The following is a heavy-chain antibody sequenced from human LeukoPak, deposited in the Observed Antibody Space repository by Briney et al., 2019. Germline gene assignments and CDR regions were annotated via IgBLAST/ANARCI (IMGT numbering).Heavy chain of an antibody. J-gene: IGHJ4*02. Sequence: GGSLSLSCAASGFTFSRYAMHWVRQAPGKGLEWVAVISYDGSNKYYADSVKGRFTISRDNSKNTLYLQMNSLRVEDTAVYYCARDRVYYDILTGSYDYWGQGTLVTVSS. V-gene: IGHV3-30-3*01. CDR1: GFTFSRYA. CDR2: ISYDGSNK. D-gene: IGHD3-9*01. CDR3: ARDRVYYDILTGSYDY.